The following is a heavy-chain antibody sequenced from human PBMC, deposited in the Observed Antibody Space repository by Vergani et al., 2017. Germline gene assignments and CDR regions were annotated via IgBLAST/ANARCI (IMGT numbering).Heavy chain of an antibody. V-gene: IGHV1-46*03. CDR1: GYTFTAYY. D-gene: IGHD3-9*01. Sequence: QVQLVQSGAEVGKPGASVKISCKASGYTFTAYYIHWVRQAPEQGLEWVGVISHDGFSTFYAQKFQGRVTITRDTSTSTVYVEVTSLRSDDTAVYYCAREPPLTGFFDYWGQGTLVTVSS. CDR3: AREPPLTGFFDY. J-gene: IGHJ4*02. CDR2: ISHDGFST.